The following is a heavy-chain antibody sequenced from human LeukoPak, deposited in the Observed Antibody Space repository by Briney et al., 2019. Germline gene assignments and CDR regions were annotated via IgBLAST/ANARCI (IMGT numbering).Heavy chain of an antibody. CDR3: ARKMKTGDRVGTFDI. Sequence: PGGSLRLSCAASGFTFSSYAMSWVRQAPMKGLEWVSSIGTDGSYIYYADSVQGRFTISRDNAKDSLYLQMNSLTAEDTAVYYCARKMKTGDRVGTFDIWGQGTMVTVSS. CDR2: IGTDGSYI. J-gene: IGHJ3*02. D-gene: IGHD1-1*01. CDR1: GFTFSSYA. V-gene: IGHV3-21*01.